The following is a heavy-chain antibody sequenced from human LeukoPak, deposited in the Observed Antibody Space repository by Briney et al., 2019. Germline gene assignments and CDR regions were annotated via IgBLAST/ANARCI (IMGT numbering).Heavy chain of an antibody. J-gene: IGHJ2*01. CDR3: ARGDSGPGYSYWYFDL. CDR1: GYTFTSYY. V-gene: IGHV1-46*03. Sequence: ASVKVSCKASGYTFTSYYVHWVRQAPGQGLEWMGMINPSGGSTSYAQKFQGRVTMTRDTSTSTVYMELSSLRSEDTAVYYCARGDSGPGYSYWYFDLWGRGTLVTVSS. CDR2: INPSGGST. D-gene: IGHD5-12*01.